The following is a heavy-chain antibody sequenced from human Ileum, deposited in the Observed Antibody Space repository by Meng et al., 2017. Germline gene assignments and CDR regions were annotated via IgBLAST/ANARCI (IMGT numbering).Heavy chain of an antibody. D-gene: IGHD6-6*01. V-gene: IGHV2-5*02. CDR3: VHRLVAAQHWFDP. Sequence: QITLKESGPTLVEPPETLSLTCTFSGFSLNTVGVGVGWIRQPPGKALEWLALIYWDDEYRYSPSLRSRLTITKDTSRNQVVLRMTNVAPVDAGTYYCVHRLVAAQHWFDPWGQGTLVTVSS. CDR2: IYWDDEY. CDR1: GFSLNTVGVG. J-gene: IGHJ5*02.